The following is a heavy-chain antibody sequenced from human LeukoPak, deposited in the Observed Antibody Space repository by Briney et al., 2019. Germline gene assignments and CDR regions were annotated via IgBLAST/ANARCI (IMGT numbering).Heavy chain of an antibody. D-gene: IGHD2/OR15-2a*01. CDR3: ARGGSGYGEYYYYYGMDV. Sequence: ASVKVSCKASGYTFTNYGISWVRQAPGQGLEWMGWISAYNGNTNYAQKLQGRVTMTTDTSTSTAYMELRSLRSDDTAVYYCARGGSGYGEYYYYYGMDVWGQGTTVTVSS. CDR2: ISAYNGNT. J-gene: IGHJ6*02. V-gene: IGHV1-18*01. CDR1: GYTFTNYG.